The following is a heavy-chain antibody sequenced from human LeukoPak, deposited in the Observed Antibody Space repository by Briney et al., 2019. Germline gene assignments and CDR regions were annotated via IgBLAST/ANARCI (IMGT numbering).Heavy chain of an antibody. V-gene: IGHV4-61*02. Sequence: SETLSLTCTVSGGSVNSGNYYWTWIRQPAGKGLEWIGRIYTSGSTNYNPSLKSRVTISIDASKNQFSLRLSSVTAADTAVYYCTRGRPDFDYWGQGTLVTVSS. CDR3: TRGRPDFDY. CDR1: GGSVNSGNYY. CDR2: IYTSGST. J-gene: IGHJ4*02.